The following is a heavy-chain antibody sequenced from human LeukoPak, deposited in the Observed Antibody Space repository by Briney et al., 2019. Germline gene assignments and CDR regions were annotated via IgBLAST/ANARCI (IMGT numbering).Heavy chain of an antibody. CDR2: ISSGSSTI. CDR1: GFTFSSYA. J-gene: IGHJ4*02. CDR3: AGYGSGSYYKLAY. V-gene: IGHV3-48*01. Sequence: GGSLRLSCAASGFTFSSYAMSWVRQAPGKGLEWVSYISSGSSTIYYADSVKGRFTISRDNAKNSLYLQMNSLRAEDTAVYYCAGYGSGSYYKLAYWGQGTLVTVSS. D-gene: IGHD3-10*01.